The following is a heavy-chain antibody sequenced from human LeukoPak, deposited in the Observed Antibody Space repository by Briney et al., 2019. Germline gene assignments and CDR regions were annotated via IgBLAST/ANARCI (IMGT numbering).Heavy chain of an antibody. J-gene: IGHJ5*02. D-gene: IGHD2-21*01. CDR2: INPNSGGT. Sequence: GASVKVSCKASGYSFTDYYMHWERQAPGQGLEWMGWINPNSGGTNSAQKFQGRVTMTRDTSITTVYMEVSWLTSDDTAIYYCARADRLHGGPYLIGPWGQGTLVTVSS. CDR1: GYSFTDYY. V-gene: IGHV1-2*02. CDR3: ARADRLHGGPYLIGP.